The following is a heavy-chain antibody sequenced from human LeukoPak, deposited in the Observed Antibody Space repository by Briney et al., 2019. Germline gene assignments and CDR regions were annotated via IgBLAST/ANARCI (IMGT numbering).Heavy chain of an antibody. D-gene: IGHD2-2*02. CDR2: IYPGDSDT. Sequence: GEVLKISWKCAGYSFTSYLIGWRRQIAGKGQWSGGIIYPGDSDTRYRPSFQGQVTISADKSISTAYLQWSSLKASDTAMYYCARFCPSCYMLEAFDIWGQGTMVTVSS. CDR3: ARFCPSCYMLEAFDI. V-gene: IGHV5-51*01. J-gene: IGHJ3*02. CDR1: GYSFTSYL.